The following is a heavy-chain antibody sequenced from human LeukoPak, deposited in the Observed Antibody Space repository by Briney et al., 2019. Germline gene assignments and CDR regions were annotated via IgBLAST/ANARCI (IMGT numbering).Heavy chain of an antibody. CDR3: ARVGYFGSGNYYNGRGAFDY. V-gene: IGHV4-59*01. CDR2: IYYTGST. Sequence: KPSETLSLTCTVSGVSISSYYWSWIRQPAGKGLEWIAYIYYTGSTNYNPSLKSRVTISVDTSKNQFSLKLGSVTAADTAVYYCARVGYFGSGNYYNGRGAFDYWGQGTLVTVSS. J-gene: IGHJ4*02. D-gene: IGHD3-10*01. CDR1: GVSISSYY.